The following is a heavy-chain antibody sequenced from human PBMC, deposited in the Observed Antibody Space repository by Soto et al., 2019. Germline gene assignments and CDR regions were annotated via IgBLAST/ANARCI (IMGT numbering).Heavy chain of an antibody. CDR3: ARDEGGIVVQVAAPFDY. V-gene: IGHV3-30-3*01. Sequence: QVQLVESGGGVVQPGRSLRLSCAASGFTFSNYAMHWVRQAPGKGLEWVALISHDGGNKNYADSVKGRFIISRDDSKNTLFLEMSSLRPEDTALYYCARDEGGIVVQVAAPFDYCGQGTLLTVSS. D-gene: IGHD2-15*01. J-gene: IGHJ4*02. CDR1: GFTFSNYA. CDR2: ISHDGGNK.